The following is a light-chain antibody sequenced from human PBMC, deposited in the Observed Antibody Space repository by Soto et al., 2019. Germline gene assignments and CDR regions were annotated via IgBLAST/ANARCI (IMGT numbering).Light chain of an antibody. CDR2: STT. Sequence: QTVVTQEPSLTVSPGGTVTLTFASSTGPVTSDYYPNWFQQKPGQAPRALIYSTTKKHSWTPARFSGSLLGGKAALTLSGVQSEDEADYYRLLYYGAAVVFGGGTKLTVL. J-gene: IGLJ2*01. V-gene: IGLV7-43*01. CDR1: TGPVTSDYY. CDR3: LLYYGAAVV.